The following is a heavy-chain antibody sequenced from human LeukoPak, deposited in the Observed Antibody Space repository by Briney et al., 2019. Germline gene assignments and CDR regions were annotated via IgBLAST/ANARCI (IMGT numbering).Heavy chain of an antibody. J-gene: IGHJ5*01. Sequence: PGGSLRLSCTTSGFTFSHYGMHWVRQAPGKGREWVAFIWSDATNMYYGDSVKGRFTISRDNSKNTIYLQMNSLRVEDTAVYYCAKDAQRGFDYSNSLESWGQGTLVTVSS. CDR3: AKDAQRGFDYSNSLES. D-gene: IGHD4-11*01. CDR1: GFTFSHYG. V-gene: IGHV3-30*02. CDR2: IWSDATNM.